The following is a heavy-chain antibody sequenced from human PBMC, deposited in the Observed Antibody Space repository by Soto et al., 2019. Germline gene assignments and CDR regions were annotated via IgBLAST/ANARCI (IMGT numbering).Heavy chain of an antibody. D-gene: IGHD6-13*01. V-gene: IGHV3-21*01. J-gene: IGHJ4*02. CDR2: ISSSSSYI. Sequence: WGSLRLSCAASGFTFSSYSMNWVRQAPGKGLEWVSSISSSSSYIYYADSVKGRFTIPRDNAKNSLYLQMNSLRAEDTAVYSCARDDGSSWYSYFDYWGQGTLVTVS. CDR1: GFTFSSYS. CDR3: ARDDGSSWYSYFDY.